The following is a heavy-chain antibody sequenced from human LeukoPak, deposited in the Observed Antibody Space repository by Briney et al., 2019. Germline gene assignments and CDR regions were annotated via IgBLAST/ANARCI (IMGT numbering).Heavy chain of an antibody. J-gene: IGHJ3*02. Sequence: PSETLSLTCTVSGGSISSGGYYWSWVRQPPGKGLEWIGYIYHSGSTYYNPSLKSRVTISVDRSKNQFSLKLSSVTAADTAGYYCARVPLFRVSWGDDAFDIWGQGTMFTASS. V-gene: IGHV4-30-2*01. CDR2: IYHSGST. CDR3: ARVPLFRVSWGDDAFDI. D-gene: IGHD3-10*01. CDR1: GGSISSGGYY.